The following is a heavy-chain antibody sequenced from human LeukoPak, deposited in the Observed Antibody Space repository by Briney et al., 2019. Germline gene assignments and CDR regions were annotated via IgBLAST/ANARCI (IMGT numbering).Heavy chain of an antibody. V-gene: IGHV1-2*04. Sequence: ASVKVSCKASGYTFTGYYMHWVRQAPGQGLEWMGWINPNSGGTNYAQKFQGWVTMTRDTSISTAYMELSRLRSDDTAVYYCARDRTYYDFWSGPYYYYGMDVWGQGTTVTVSS. D-gene: IGHD3-3*01. CDR3: ARDRTYYDFWSGPYYYYGMDV. CDR2: INPNSGGT. CDR1: GYTFTGYY. J-gene: IGHJ6*02.